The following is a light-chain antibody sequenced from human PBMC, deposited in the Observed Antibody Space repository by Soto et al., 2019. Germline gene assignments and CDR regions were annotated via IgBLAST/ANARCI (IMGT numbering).Light chain of an antibody. CDR3: QQYNNWPLT. Sequence: EIVMTQSPVIVSVSPGERATLSCRASQSVSSHLAWYQQKPGQAPTLLIYGASTRAAGIPVRFSGSASGTDFTLTITSLQSEDFAVYYCQQYNNWPLTFGGGTKVDIK. CDR1: QSVSSH. V-gene: IGKV3-15*01. J-gene: IGKJ4*01. CDR2: GAS.